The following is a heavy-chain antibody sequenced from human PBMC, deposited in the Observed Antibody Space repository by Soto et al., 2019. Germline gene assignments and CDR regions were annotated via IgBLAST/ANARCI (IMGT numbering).Heavy chain of an antibody. CDR2: AYYSGSS. Sequence: SETLSLTCTVSGDSISGGASCWSWMRQPPGKGLEGIANAYYSGSSYYNPSLKSRLTISVDTTNIQFSLQLKSMTAADTAVYSCANLSCTSSTCYFPGWFDPWGQRPLVTVSS. D-gene: IGHD2-2*01. V-gene: IGHV4-31*03. J-gene: IGHJ5*02. CDR1: GDSISGGASC. CDR3: ANLSCTSSTCYFPGWFDP.